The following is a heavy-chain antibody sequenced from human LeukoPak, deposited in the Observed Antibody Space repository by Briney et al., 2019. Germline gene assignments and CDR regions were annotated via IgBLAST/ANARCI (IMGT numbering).Heavy chain of an antibody. CDR1: GFTFSSYS. CDR2: ISSSGSTI. CDR3: AELGITMIGGV. Sequence: GGSLRLSCAASGFTFSSYSMNWVRQAPGKGLEWVSCISSSGSTIYYADSVKGRFTISRDNAKNSLYLQMNSLRAEDTAVHYCAELGITMIGGVWGKGTTVTISS. V-gene: IGHV3-48*04. J-gene: IGHJ6*04. D-gene: IGHD3-10*02.